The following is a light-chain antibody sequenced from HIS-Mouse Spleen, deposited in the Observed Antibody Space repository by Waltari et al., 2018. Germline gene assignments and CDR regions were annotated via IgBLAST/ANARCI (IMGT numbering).Light chain of an antibody. Sequence: SYELTQPPSVSVSPGQTARITCSGDALPKKYAYWYQQKSGQAPVLVIYEEGKRPSWIPEGFSGSSSGTMATLTISGAQVEDEADYYCYSTDSSGNHRVFGGGTKLTVL. CDR2: EEG. V-gene: IGLV3-10*01. CDR3: YSTDSSGNHRV. J-gene: IGLJ2*01. CDR1: ALPKKY.